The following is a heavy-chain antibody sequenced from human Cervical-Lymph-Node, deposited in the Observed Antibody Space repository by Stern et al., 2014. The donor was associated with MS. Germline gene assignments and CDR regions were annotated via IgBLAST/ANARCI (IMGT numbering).Heavy chain of an antibody. CDR2: IYSSGST. J-gene: IGHJ3*02. Sequence: QLQLQESGPGLVKPSQTLSLTCTVSGGSISSGNYYWSWIRQPAGEGLEWLGRIYSSGSTQYNPPLKSRVTLSADTSTNQFSLGRTSVTAADTAVYYCARGNYDVLTDNGGHGFDIWGQGTMVTVSS. D-gene: IGHD3-9*01. CDR3: ARGNYDVLTDNGGHGFDI. CDR1: GGSISSGNYY. V-gene: IGHV4-61*02.